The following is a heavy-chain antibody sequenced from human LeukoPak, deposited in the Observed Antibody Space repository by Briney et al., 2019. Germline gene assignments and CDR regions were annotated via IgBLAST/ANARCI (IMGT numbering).Heavy chain of an antibody. V-gene: IGHV3-33*01. J-gene: IGHJ5*02. D-gene: IGHD3-10*01. CDR3: ARGPYGSGSYSWFDP. CDR2: IWYDGSNK. Sequence: GGSLRLSCAASGFTFSSYGMHWVRQAPGKGLEWVAVIWYDGSNKYYADSVKGRFTISGDNSKNTLYLQMNSLRTEDTAVYYCARGPYGSGSYSWFDPWGQGTLVTVSS. CDR1: GFTFSSYG.